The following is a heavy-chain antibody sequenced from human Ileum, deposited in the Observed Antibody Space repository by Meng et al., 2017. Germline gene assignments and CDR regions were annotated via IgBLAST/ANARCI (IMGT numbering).Heavy chain of an antibody. J-gene: IGHJ4*02. V-gene: IGHV4-31*03. D-gene: IGHD2-2*01. CDR3: ARGVSAAGLFDN. CDR2: IHYTGST. Sequence: QVQLQESGPGLGKGAQTLSRNCTGSGGSIGSAAYYWTWIRQHPAKGLEWIGYIHYTGSTSYNPSLESRTSTSIDTSNNQFSLKVTSVTAADTAVYYCARGVSAAGLFDNWGPGTLVTVSS. CDR1: GGSIGSAAYY.